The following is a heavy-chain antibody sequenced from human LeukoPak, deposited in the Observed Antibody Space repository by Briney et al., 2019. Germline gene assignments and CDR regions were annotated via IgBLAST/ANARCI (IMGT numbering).Heavy chain of an antibody. D-gene: IGHD3-16*02. V-gene: IGHV3-7*01. CDR3: ARDYRFAFDI. CDR1: GFTFSRYW. J-gene: IGHJ3*02. CDR2: IKQDGGEE. Sequence: GGALRLSCTAPGFTFSRYWMRWVRQAPAKGLEWVANIKQDGGEEYYVDSVKGRFTISRDNAKNSVYLQMNSLRAEDTAVYYCARDYRFAFDIWGQGTMVTVSS.